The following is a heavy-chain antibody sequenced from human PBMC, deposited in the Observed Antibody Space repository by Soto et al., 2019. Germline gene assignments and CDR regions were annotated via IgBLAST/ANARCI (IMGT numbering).Heavy chain of an antibody. CDR2: ISYDGSNK. J-gene: IGHJ4*02. D-gene: IGHD3-3*01. Sequence: QVQLVESGGGVVQPGRSLRLSCAASGFTFSSYGMHWVRQAPGKGLEWVAVISYDGSNKYYADSVKGRFTISRDNSKNTLFLQMYSLRAEDTAVYYCAKDKNPEYYDFWSGPVFDYWGQGTLVTVSS. V-gene: IGHV3-30*18. CDR1: GFTFSSYG. CDR3: AKDKNPEYYDFWSGPVFDY.